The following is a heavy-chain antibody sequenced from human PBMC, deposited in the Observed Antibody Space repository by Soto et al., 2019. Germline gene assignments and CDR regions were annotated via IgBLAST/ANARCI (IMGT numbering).Heavy chain of an antibody. J-gene: IGHJ4*02. Sequence: TGGSLRLSCAASGFSFEVSAMYWVRQAPGKGLEWVSGISLNSHIMGYGDFVKGRFTISRDNAKNSVYLQMNSLRAEDTALYYCAKNYYDSAGSLGHWGQGTLVTVSS. CDR2: ISLNSHIM. V-gene: IGHV3-9*01. CDR1: GFSFEVSA. D-gene: IGHD3-22*01. CDR3: AKNYYDSAGSLGH.